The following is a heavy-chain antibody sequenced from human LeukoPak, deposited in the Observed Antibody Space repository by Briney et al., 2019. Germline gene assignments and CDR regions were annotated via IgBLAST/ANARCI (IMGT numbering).Heavy chain of an antibody. D-gene: IGHD6-19*01. CDR3: ASHNIAVSGGYFDY. CDR2: VYNNGST. J-gene: IGHJ4*02. Sequence: SQTLSLTCTVSGSSIRSYYWSWIRHPPRTGLEWVGSVYNNGSTNYTPSLKSRVTISVDTSKNQFSLKLSSVTAADTAVYYCASHNIAVSGGYFDYWGQGTLVTVSS. CDR1: GSSIRSYY. V-gene: IGHV4-59*01.